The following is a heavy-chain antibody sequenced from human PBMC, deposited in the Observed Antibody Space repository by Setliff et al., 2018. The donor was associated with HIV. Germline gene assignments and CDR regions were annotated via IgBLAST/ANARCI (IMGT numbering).Heavy chain of an antibody. CDR1: GGSISSYY. D-gene: IGHD6-19*01. CDR2: IYYSGST. J-gene: IGHJ6*02. CDR3: ARDFTGSGWYGNYYYGMDV. V-gene: IGHV4-59*01. Sequence: SETLSLTSTVSGGSISSYYWSWIRQPPGKGLEWIGYIYYSGSTNYNPSLKSRVTISVDTSKNQFSLKLSSVTAADTAVYYCARDFTGSGWYGNYYYGMDVWGQGTTVTVSS.